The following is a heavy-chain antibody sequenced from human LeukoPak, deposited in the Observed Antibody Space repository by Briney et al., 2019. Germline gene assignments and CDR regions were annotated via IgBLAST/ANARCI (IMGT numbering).Heavy chain of an antibody. V-gene: IGHV3-20*01. CDR3: ARGVYGSGSYWFDP. CDR1: GFSFNDYA. Sequence: GGSLRLSCAVSGFSFNDYAMHWVRQAPGKGLEWVSGINWNGGSTGYADSVKGRFTISRDNAKNSLYLQMNSLRAEDTALYRCARGVYGSGSYWFDPWGQGTLVTVSS. CDR2: INWNGGST. D-gene: IGHD3-10*01. J-gene: IGHJ5*02.